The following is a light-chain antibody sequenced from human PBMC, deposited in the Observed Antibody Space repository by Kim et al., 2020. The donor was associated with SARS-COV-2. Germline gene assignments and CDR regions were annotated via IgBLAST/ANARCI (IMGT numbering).Light chain of an antibody. CDR1: AKRH. V-gene: IGLV3-27*01. CDR2: GDA. Sequence: AKRHARGPEKGPGHPPKLVIHGDAGRPAGIPARFAGSSSGATLYFTISGPQVEDEADYYCHSWGEKILVFGGGTQLTVL. CDR3: HSWGEKILV. J-gene: IGLJ2*01.